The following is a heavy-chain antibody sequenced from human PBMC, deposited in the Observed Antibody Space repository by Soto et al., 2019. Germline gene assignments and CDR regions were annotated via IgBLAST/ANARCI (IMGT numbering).Heavy chain of an antibody. CDR1: GGSISSSNC. CDR3: ARHQDSDAFDF. CDR2: IYHSGST. V-gene: IGHV4-4*02. D-gene: IGHD2-2*01. Sequence: QVQLQESGPGLVKPSGTLSLTCAVSGGSISSSNCWSWVRQSPGKGLEWIGVIYHSGSTSYNPSLKSRVTISVGKSKNQFSLKLTSVTAADTAVYYWARHQDSDAFDFWGQGTMVTVS. J-gene: IGHJ3*01.